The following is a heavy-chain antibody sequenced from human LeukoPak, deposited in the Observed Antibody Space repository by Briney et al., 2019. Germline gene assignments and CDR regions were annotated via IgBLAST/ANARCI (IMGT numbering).Heavy chain of an antibody. V-gene: IGHV1-69*04. CDR2: IIPILGIA. J-gene: IGHJ4*02. CDR3: AAVFGSVDY. CDR1: GGTFSSYA. D-gene: IGHD1-26*01. Sequence: ASVKVSCKASGGTFSSYAISWVGQAPGQGLEWMGRIIPILGIANYAQKFQGRVTITADKSTSTAYMELSSLRSEDTAVYYCAAVFGSVDYWGQGTLVTVSS.